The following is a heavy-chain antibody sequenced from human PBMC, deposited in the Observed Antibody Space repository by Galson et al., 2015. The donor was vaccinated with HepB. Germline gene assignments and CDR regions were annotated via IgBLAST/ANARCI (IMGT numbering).Heavy chain of an antibody. V-gene: IGHV1-69*13. Sequence: SVKVSCKASGVTFSSHAISWLRQAPGQGLEWVGGIIPLFGSPNYAQKLQGRVTITADESTSTTYMELSSLRSEDTALYYCARQYDTSGYYAYWGQGTLVTVSS. D-gene: IGHD3-22*01. CDR2: IIPLFGSP. J-gene: IGHJ4*02. CDR1: GVTFSSHA. CDR3: ARQYDTSGYYAY.